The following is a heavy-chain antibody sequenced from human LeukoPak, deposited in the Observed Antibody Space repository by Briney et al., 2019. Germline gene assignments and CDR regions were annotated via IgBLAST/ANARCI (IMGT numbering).Heavy chain of an antibody. D-gene: IGHD6-19*01. CDR3: ARWIAVAGPTDY. J-gene: IGHJ4*02. CDR1: GYSISSGYD. V-gene: IGHV4-38-2*01. Sequence: SETLSLTCAVSGYSISSGYDWGWIRQPPGKGLEWIGNIYHSGSTYYNPSLKSRVTISVDTSKNQFSLKVSSVNAADTAVYYCARWIAVAGPTDYWGQGTLVTVSS. CDR2: IYHSGST.